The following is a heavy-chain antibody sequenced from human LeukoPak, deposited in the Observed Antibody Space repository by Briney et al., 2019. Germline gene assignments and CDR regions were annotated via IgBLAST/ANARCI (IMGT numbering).Heavy chain of an antibody. J-gene: IGHJ4*02. CDR1: GYTFTSDY. CDR2: INLSGGST. CDR3: ARELAVGATTPYYY. V-gene: IGHV1-46*01. Sequence: ASVKVSCKASGYTFTSDYMHLVRQAPGPGLEWMGIINLSGGSTSYAKKFKGRVTMTRDTSTSTVYMELSSLRSEDTAVYYCARELAVGATTPYYYWGQGTLVTVSS. D-gene: IGHD1-26*01.